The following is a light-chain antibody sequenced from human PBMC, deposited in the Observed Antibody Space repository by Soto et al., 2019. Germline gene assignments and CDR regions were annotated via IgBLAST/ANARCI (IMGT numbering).Light chain of an antibody. Sequence: QSALTKPPAASGSPGQSVTISCTGTSRDVGGYNYVSWYQQHPGKAPKLMIYEVSKRPSGVPDRFSGSKSGNTASLTVSGLQAEDEADYYCSSYAGSNNLKVFGGGTKLTVL. J-gene: IGLJ2*01. CDR1: SRDVGGYNY. CDR2: EVS. V-gene: IGLV2-8*01. CDR3: SSYAGSNNLKV.